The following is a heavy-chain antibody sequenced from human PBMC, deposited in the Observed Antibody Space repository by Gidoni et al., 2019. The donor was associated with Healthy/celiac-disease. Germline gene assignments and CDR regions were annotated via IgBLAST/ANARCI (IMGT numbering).Heavy chain of an antibody. CDR2: IYYSGST. Sequence: QLQLQESGPGLVKPSETLSPTCTVSVGSLSSSSYYWCCIRQPPGQGLEWIGCIYYSGSTYYNPSLKSRVTISVDTSKNQFSLKLSSVPAADTAVYYCARGDGGYISSGYFDYWGQGTLVTVSS. V-gene: IGHV4-39*07. CDR1: VGSLSSSSYY. D-gene: IGHD5-12*01. CDR3: ARGDGGYISSGYFDY. J-gene: IGHJ4*02.